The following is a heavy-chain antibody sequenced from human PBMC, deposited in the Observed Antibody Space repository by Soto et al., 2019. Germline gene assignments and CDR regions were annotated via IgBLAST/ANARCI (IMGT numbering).Heavy chain of an antibody. D-gene: IGHD1-26*01. CDR3: VRDISGAYSGPNYDA. CDR1: GFNFGDYA. J-gene: IGHJ4*02. CDR2: LNWNSVTP. V-gene: IGHV3-9*01. Sequence: GGSLRLSCAASGFNFGDYAMHWVRQTPGQGLEWVSGLNWNSVTPGYGDSVKGRFSISRDNGKYALYLQMTSLRPEDTALYYCVRDISGAYSGPNYDAWGQGTLVTVSS.